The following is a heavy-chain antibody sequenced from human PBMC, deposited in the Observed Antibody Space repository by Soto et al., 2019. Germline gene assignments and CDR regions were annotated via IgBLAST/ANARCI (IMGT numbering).Heavy chain of an antibody. CDR2: IYYTGNT. CDR1: GVSISNGGYY. J-gene: IGHJ4*02. V-gene: IGHV4-31*11. CDR3: ARRVLDDVWGTYTDY. D-gene: IGHD3-16*01. Sequence: PLSLTCAVSGVSISNGGYYWSWIRQHPGKGLEWIGHIYYTGNTYYNPSLRSRVTISLDTSENQFSLTLSSVTAADTAVYFCARRVLDDVWGTYTDYWGQGTLVTVSS.